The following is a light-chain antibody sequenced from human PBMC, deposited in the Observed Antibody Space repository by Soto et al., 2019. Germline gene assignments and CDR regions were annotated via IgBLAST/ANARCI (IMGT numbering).Light chain of an antibody. CDR3: QHYYSSPLT. V-gene: IGKV4-1*01. CDR1: QIVLSISNNKNY. CDR2: WAS. J-gene: IGKJ4*01. Sequence: DLVLIPSPDSLGFSLVEMATIHSNSSQIVLSISNNKNYLAWYQQKPGQPPKVVIYWASTRGSGVPDRFSGSGSGTDFTLTISSLQAEDVAVYYCQHYYSSPLTFGGGTKVDI.